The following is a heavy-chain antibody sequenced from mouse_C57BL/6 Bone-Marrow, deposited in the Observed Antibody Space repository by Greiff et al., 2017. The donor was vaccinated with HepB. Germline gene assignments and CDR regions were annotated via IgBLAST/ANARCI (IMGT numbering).Heavy chain of an antibody. CDR3: AKKSPYYDYDDYAMDY. J-gene: IGHJ4*01. CDR1: GFSLTSYG. Sequence: QVQLKQSGPGLVQPSQSLSITCTVSGFSLTSYGVHWVRQSPGKGLEWLGVIWRGGSTDYNAAFMSRLSITKDNSKSKVFFKMNSLQADDTAIYYCAKKSPYYDYDDYAMDYWGQGTSVTVSS. D-gene: IGHD2-4*01. V-gene: IGHV2-5*01. CDR2: IWRGGST.